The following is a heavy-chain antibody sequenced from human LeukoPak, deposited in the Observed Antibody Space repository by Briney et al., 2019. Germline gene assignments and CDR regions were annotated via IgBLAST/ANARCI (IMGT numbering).Heavy chain of an antibody. Sequence: SETLSLTCTVSGGSISSYYWSWIRQPAGKGLEWIGRIYTSGSTNYNPSLKSRVPMSVDTSKNQFSLTLSSVTAADTAVYYCARDSTSWYYFDYWGQGTLVTVSS. CDR1: GGSISSYY. J-gene: IGHJ4*02. CDR3: ARDSTSWYYFDY. D-gene: IGHD6-13*01. CDR2: IYTSGST. V-gene: IGHV4-4*07.